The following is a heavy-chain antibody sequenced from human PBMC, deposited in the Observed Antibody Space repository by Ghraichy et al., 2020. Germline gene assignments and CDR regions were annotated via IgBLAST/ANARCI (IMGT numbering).Heavy chain of an antibody. CDR2: IYYSGTP. CDR3: ARSVYALDY. D-gene: IGHD5/OR15-5a*01. V-gene: IGHV4-31*03. CDR1: GGSINSRPHY. Sequence: SETLSLPCTVSGGSINSRPHYWSCIRQHPERGLEWIVYIYYSGTPSYSLSLKSRVTMSVDTSKNLFSLKLTSVTAADTAVYYCARSVYALDYWGQGTMVSVSS. J-gene: IGHJ4*02.